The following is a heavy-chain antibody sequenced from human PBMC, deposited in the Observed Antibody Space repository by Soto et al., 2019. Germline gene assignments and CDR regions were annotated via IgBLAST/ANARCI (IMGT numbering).Heavy chain of an antibody. CDR1: GGTFSSYA. CDR3: ARVQVAASPGRFYYGMDV. J-gene: IGHJ6*02. V-gene: IGHV1-69*13. Sequence: GASVKVSCKASGGTFSSYAISWVRQAPGQGLEWMGGIIPIFGTANYAQKFQGRVTITADESTSTAYMELSSLGSEDTAVYYCARVQVAASPGRFYYGMDVWGQGTTVTVSS. D-gene: IGHD6-19*01. CDR2: IIPIFGTA.